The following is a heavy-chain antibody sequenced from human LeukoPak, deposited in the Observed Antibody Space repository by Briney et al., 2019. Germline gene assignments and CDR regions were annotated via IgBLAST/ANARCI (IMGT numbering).Heavy chain of an antibody. Sequence: GGSLRLSCAASGFTFSSYSMNWVRQAPGKGLEWVSSISSSSSYIYYADSVKGRFTISRDNAKNSLYLQMNSLRAEDTAVYYCARLAFWGREISYYYYMDVWGKGTTVTVSS. CDR3: ARLAFWGREISYYYYMDV. D-gene: IGHD3-16*01. V-gene: IGHV3-21*01. CDR2: ISSSSSYI. J-gene: IGHJ6*03. CDR1: GFTFSSYS.